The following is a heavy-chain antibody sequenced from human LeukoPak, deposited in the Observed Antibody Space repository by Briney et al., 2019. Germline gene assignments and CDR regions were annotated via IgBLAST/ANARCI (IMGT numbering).Heavy chain of an antibody. J-gene: IGHJ5*02. CDR3: ARGGIAAWFDP. V-gene: IGHV4-59*08. D-gene: IGHD6-13*01. CDR2: IYYSGST. CDR1: GGSISSYY. Sequence: SETLSLTCTVSGGSISSYYWSWIRQPPGKGLEWIGYIYYSGSTNYNPSLKSRVTISADTSKNQFSLKLSSVTAADTAVYYCARGGIAAWFDPWGQGTLVTVSS.